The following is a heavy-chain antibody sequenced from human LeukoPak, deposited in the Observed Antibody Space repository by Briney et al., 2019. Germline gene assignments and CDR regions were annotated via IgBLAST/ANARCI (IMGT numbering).Heavy chain of an antibody. CDR3: AKGTGRYWTFFDY. CDR1: GFTFDDYA. Sequence: GGSLRLSCAASGFTFDDYAMHWVRLAPGKGLEWVSGISWNSGSIDYAVSVKGRFIISRDNAKNSLYLQMSSLRPKDTALYYCAKGTGRYWTFFDYWGQGTLVIVSS. J-gene: IGHJ4*02. CDR2: ISWNSGSI. D-gene: IGHD1-26*01. V-gene: IGHV3-9*01.